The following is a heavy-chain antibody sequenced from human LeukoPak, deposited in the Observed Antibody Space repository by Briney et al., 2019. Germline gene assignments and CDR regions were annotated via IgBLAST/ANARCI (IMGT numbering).Heavy chain of an antibody. V-gene: IGHV4-39*01. CDR2: IYYSGST. CDR3: ARHVLLVNIAAAGTGYYFDY. CDR1: GGSISSSSYY. D-gene: IGHD6-13*01. Sequence: SETLSLTCTVSGGSISSSSYYWGWIRQPPGKGLEWIGSIYYSGSTYYNPSLKSRVTISVDTSKNQFSLKLSSVTAADTAVYYCARHVLLVNIAAAGTGYYFDYWGQGTLVTVSS. J-gene: IGHJ4*02.